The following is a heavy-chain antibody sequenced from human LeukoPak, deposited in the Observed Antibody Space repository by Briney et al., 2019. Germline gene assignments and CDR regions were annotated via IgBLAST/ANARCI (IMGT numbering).Heavy chain of an antibody. J-gene: IGHJ3*02. CDR2: IIPIFGTA. CDR1: GGTFSSYA. V-gene: IGHV1-69*05. D-gene: IGHD4-17*01. CDR3: ARVPSGDYAEGAFDI. Sequence: ASVKVSCKASGGTFSSYAISWVRQAPGQGLEWMGGIIPIFGTANYAQKFQGRVTITTDESTSTAYMELSSLRSEDTAVYYCARVPSGDYAEGAFDIWGQGTMVTVSS.